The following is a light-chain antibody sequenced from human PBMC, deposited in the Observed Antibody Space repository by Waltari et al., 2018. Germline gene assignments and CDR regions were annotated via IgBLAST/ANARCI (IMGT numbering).Light chain of an antibody. CDR3: QKYGTLPAT. Sequence: EIVLTQSPGTLSLSPGERVTLSCRASQNIRIYLAWYQQKPGQPPRLLIYEASRRATGIPDRFSGSGSGTDFSLTISRLEPEDFGVYYCQKYGTLPATFGKGTKVEIK. CDR2: EAS. J-gene: IGKJ1*01. V-gene: IGKV3-20*01. CDR1: QNIRIY.